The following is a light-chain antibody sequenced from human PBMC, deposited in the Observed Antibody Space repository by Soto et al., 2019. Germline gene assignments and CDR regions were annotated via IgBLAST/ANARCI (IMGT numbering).Light chain of an antibody. CDR3: QDYDNSPWT. Sequence: EIVLTQSPGTLSLSPGERATLSCRASQSVTNNFLAWYQQRPGQAPRLLIYAASNRATGIPDRFSGSGSGTVFSLTISSLGPDDCLSYYYQDYDNSPWTVGQGTKVGLK. CDR2: AAS. CDR1: QSVTNNF. V-gene: IGKV3-20*01. J-gene: IGKJ1*01.